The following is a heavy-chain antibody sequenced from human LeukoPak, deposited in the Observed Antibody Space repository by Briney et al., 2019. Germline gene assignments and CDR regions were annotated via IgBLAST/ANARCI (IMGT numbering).Heavy chain of an antibody. CDR3: ARRSSGIYTNDPYYFDY. J-gene: IGHJ4*02. Sequence: GGSLRLSCAASGFTFSSYSMNWVRQAPGKGLEWVSYIRSSSSYIYYADSVKGRFTISRDNAKNSLYLQMNSLRAEDTAVYYCARRSSGIYTNDPYYFDYWGQGTLVTVSS. CDR1: GFTFSSYS. V-gene: IGHV3-21*01. D-gene: IGHD1-26*01. CDR2: IRSSSSYI.